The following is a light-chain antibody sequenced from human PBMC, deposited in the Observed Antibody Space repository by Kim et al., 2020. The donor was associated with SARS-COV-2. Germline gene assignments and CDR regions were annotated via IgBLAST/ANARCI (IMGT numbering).Light chain of an antibody. CDR2: DDH. Sequence: GQPVTIAGPRSAGRSATYSVQWVQHRPGCAATTVISDDHLRPSGVPARFSGSIDSSSNSSSLTISDLKPADEAICYCQSHDDSSWVFGGGTQLTVL. CDR1: AGRSATYS. J-gene: IGLJ3*02. V-gene: IGLV6-57*03. CDR3: QSHDDSSWV.